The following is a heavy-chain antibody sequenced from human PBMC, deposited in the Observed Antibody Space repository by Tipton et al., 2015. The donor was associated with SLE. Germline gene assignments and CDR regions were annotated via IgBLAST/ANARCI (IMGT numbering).Heavy chain of an antibody. J-gene: IGHJ4*02. CDR1: GFTFSTYW. Sequence: SLRLSCAASGFTFSTYWMHWVRQAPGKGLVWVSRINSDGSSTSYADSVKGRYTISRDNTKNTLYLQMKSLRAEDTAVYYCAREGIGYCSSTSCLHFDYWGQGTPVTVSS. CDR3: AREGIGYCSSTSCLHFDY. CDR2: INSDGSST. D-gene: IGHD2-2*03. V-gene: IGHV3-74*01.